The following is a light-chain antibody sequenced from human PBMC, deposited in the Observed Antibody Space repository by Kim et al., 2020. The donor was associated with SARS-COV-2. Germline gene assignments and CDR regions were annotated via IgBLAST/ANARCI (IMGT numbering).Light chain of an antibody. J-gene: IGLJ2*01. CDR2: EDD. Sequence: NFMLTQPHSVSESPGKTVTISCTRSSGSIDDNYVQWYQQRPGGVPTTVIYEDDQRPSGVSDRFSGSIDNSSNSASLTISGLRTEDEAGYYCQSYNRDNVIFGGGTQMTAL. CDR3: QSYNRDNVI. V-gene: IGLV6-57*04. CDR1: SGSIDDNY.